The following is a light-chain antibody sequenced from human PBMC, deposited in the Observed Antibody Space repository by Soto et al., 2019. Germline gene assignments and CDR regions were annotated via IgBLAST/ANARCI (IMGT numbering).Light chain of an antibody. J-gene: IGKJ3*01. CDR2: AAF. V-gene: IGKV3-20*01. CDR1: QTLSIGS. Sequence: EIVLTQSTDTLSLSPGERSTLFGMASQTLSIGSLAWYQQKPGQAPRLLIYAAFTRHTGIPDRFNGSGSGTDFVLTINRLEPEDSAVYFCQPYDGPPLTVGPETKVEIK. CDR3: QPYDGPPLT.